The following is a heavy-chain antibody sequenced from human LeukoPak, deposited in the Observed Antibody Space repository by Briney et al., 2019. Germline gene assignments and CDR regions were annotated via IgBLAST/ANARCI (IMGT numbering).Heavy chain of an antibody. Sequence: GGSLRPSCAASGFTFRSYAMSWVRQAPGKGLEWVSAISGSGGSTYYADSVKGRFTLSRDNSKNTLYLQMNGLRAEDTAVYYCAKEVGYCSSTSCSPLGHWGQGTLVTVSS. CDR2: ISGSGGST. J-gene: IGHJ4*02. D-gene: IGHD2-2*01. CDR3: AKEVGYCSSTSCSPLGH. V-gene: IGHV3-23*01. CDR1: GFTFRSYA.